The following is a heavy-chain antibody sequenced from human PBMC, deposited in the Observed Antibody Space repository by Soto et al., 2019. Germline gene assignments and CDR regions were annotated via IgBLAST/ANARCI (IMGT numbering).Heavy chain of an antibody. CDR3: AKDTVAGTTAEEFQH. Sequence: AETLSRACTVAGGSVSSCSYYWSWIRQPAGKGLEWIGYIYYSGSTNYNPSLKSRVTISVDTSKNQFSLKLSSVTDADTAVYYRAKDTVAGTTAEEFQHWGGGLLVTVS. J-gene: IGHJ1*01. V-gene: IGHV4-61*01. CDR2: IYYSGST. D-gene: IGHD1-7*01. CDR1: GGSVSSCSYY.